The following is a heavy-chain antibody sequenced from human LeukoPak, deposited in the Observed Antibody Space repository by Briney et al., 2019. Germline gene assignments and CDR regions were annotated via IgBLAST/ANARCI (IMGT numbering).Heavy chain of an antibody. CDR2: IYYSGST. CDR1: GGSISSCY. V-gene: IGHV4-59*01. Sequence: SETLSLTCTVSGGSISSCYWSWIRQPPGKGLEWIGYIYYSGSTNYNPSLKSRVTISVDTSKNQFSLKLSSVTAADTAVYYCAREQIRPQAQAFDIWGQGTMVTVSS. J-gene: IGHJ3*02. D-gene: IGHD3-3*02. CDR3: AREQIRPQAQAFDI.